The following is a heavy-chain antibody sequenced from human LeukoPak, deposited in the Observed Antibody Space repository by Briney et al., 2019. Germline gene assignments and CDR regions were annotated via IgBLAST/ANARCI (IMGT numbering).Heavy chain of an antibody. Sequence: GGSLRLSCVVSGFTFRNYWMSWVRHAPGKGLEWVSNLNWNGGRTGYADSVKGRFTISRDNAKNSLYLQMNSLRAEDTAVYYCAKRRGLELTYYYHMDVWGKGTTDTVSS. CDR3: AKRRGLELTYYYHMDV. CDR2: LNWNGGRT. J-gene: IGHJ6*03. CDR1: GFTFRNYW. V-gene: IGHV3-20*04. D-gene: IGHD1-7*01.